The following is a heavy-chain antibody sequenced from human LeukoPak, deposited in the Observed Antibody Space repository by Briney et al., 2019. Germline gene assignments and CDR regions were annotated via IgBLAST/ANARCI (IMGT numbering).Heavy chain of an antibody. CDR3: ARDLVAAAGI. D-gene: IGHD6-13*01. J-gene: IGHJ4*02. CDR1: GFTFSSYA. V-gene: IGHV3-7*01. CDR2: IKEDGIEK. Sequence: GGSLRLSCAASGFTFSSYAMSWVRQAPGKGLEWVAAIKEDGIEKYYVDSVKGRFAISSDDAKSSLYLQMNSLRAEDTAVYYCARDLVAAAGIGGQGTLVTVSS.